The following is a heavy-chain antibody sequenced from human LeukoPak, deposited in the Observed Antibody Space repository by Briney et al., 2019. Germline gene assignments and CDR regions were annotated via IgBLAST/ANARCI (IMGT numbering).Heavy chain of an antibody. V-gene: IGHV2-5*02. Sequence: SGPTLFKPTPTLTLTCTFSGCALRTRGGGVGWIRQPPGKALEWLALIYCDDDKRYSPSLKTRLTITNDTSKNQVVLTMTNMDPVDTATYYCAHRSRDYGGNQFDYWGQGTLVTVSS. J-gene: IGHJ4*02. CDR2: IYCDDDK. D-gene: IGHD4-23*01. CDR3: AHRSRDYGGNQFDY. CDR1: GCALRTRGGG.